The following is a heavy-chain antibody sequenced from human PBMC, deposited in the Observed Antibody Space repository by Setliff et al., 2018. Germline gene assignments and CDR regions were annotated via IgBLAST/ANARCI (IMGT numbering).Heavy chain of an antibody. CDR2: VSYSGSP. D-gene: IGHD3-10*01. V-gene: IGHV4-59*11. J-gene: IGHJ3*02. CDR3: ARDSPDQPGSNI. CDR1: GDSLSGHY. Sequence: PSETLSLTCTVSGDSLSGHYWSWIRQSPGKGLEWIAYVSYSGSPNYNPSLKSRVTISVDTSKNQFSLKLTSVTAADTAVYYCARDSPDQPGSNIWGQGTMGTVS.